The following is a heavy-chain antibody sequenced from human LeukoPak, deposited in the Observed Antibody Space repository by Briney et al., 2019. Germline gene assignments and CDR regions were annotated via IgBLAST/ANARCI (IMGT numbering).Heavy chain of an antibody. D-gene: IGHD5-24*01. CDR1: GFTFSDYY. CDR2: ISSTTNDR. V-gene: IGHV3-11*05. Sequence: GRSLRLSCAASGFTFSDYYMSWIRQAPGKGPEWVSYISSTTNDRNYADSVKGRFTISRDNAKNSLYLQMNSLRAEDTAVYYCARGQGLQLKSGSDYWGQGTLVTVSS. CDR3: ARGQGLQLKSGSDY. J-gene: IGHJ4*02.